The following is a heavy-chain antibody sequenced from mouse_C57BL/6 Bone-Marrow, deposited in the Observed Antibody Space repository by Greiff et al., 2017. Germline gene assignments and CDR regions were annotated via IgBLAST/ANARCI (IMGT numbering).Heavy chain of an antibody. V-gene: IGHV1-42*01. CDR1: GYSFTGYY. J-gene: IGHJ2*01. D-gene: IGHD1-1*01. Sequence: EVQLQQSGPELVKPGASVKISCKASGYSFTGYYMNWVKQSPEKSLEWIGEINPSTGGTTYNQKFKAKATLTVDKSSSTAYMQLKSLTSEDSAVYYCARYYGSSYGDYWGQGTTLTVSS. CDR2: INPSTGGT. CDR3: ARYYGSSYGDY.